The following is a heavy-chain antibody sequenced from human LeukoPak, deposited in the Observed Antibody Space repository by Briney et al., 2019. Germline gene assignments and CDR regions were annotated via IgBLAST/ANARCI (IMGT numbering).Heavy chain of an antibody. CDR2: ISSRSSTI. CDR1: GFTFSSYS. D-gene: IGHD5-18*01. V-gene: IGHV3-48*01. CDR3: ARDYSYGFLN. J-gene: IGHJ4*02. Sequence: PGGSLRLSCAASGFTFSSYSMNWVRQAPGKGLEWVSYISSRSSTIYYADSVKGRFTISRDNAKNSLYLQMNSLRAEDTAVYYCARDYSYGFLNWGQGTLVTVSS.